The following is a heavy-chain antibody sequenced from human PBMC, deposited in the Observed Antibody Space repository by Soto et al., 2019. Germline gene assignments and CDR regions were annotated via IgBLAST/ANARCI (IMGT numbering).Heavy chain of an antibody. CDR2: ISYDGSNK. CDR1: GLTFRSYA. J-gene: IGHJ4*02. D-gene: IGHD1-26*01. V-gene: IGHV3-30-3*01. Sequence: QVQLVESGGGVVQPGRSLRLSCVVSGLTFRSYAMHWVGQAPGKGLEWVAAISYDGSNKYYADSVKGRFTISRDNSKNTLYLEMNSLRAEDTAVYYCARDPTGWELRFDYWGQGTLVTVSS. CDR3: ARDPTGWELRFDY.